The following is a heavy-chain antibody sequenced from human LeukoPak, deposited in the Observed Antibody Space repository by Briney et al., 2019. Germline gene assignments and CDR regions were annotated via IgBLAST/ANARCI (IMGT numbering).Heavy chain of an antibody. CDR3: AREPRVYDYVWGSYPPFDY. CDR2: IYHSGST. V-gene: IGHV4-30-2*01. J-gene: IGHJ4*02. D-gene: IGHD3-16*02. Sequence: PSQTLSLTCAVSGGSISSGGYSWSWIRQPPGKGLEWIGYIYHSGSTYYNPSLKSRVTISVDRSKNQFSLKLSSVTAADTAVYYCAREPRVYDYVWGSYPPFDYWGQGTLVTVSS. CDR1: GGSISSGGYS.